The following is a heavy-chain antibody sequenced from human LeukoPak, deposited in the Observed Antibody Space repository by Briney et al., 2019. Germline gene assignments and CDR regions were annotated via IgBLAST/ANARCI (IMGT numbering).Heavy chain of an antibody. CDR3: ARGGVTAGFDY. CDR2: ISGDGSTT. J-gene: IGHJ4*02. Sequence: GGSLRLPCAASVCTFSYYWMYWVRQAPGTGLVWVSLISGDGSTTSCADSVKGRFTISRDNAKNTLYLQMNSLRGEDTAVYYCARGGVTAGFDYWGQGTLVTVSS. V-gene: IGHV3-74*01. D-gene: IGHD4-23*01. CDR1: VCTFSYYW.